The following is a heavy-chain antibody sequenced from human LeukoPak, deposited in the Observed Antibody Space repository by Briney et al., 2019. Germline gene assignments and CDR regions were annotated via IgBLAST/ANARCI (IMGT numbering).Heavy chain of an antibody. Sequence: SETLSLTCKVSGVSIRSYYWSWIRQSPGKGLEWIGSITYSGNTQLNPSLRSRVTMSTDPPKSQFSLKLSSVTTAATALYYCAQQVVGTSNSFYMWGQGTMVTVSS. CDR2: ITYSGNT. V-gene: IGHV4-59*01. J-gene: IGHJ3*02. CDR1: GVSIRSYY. CDR3: AQQVVGTSNSFYM. D-gene: IGHD2-15*01.